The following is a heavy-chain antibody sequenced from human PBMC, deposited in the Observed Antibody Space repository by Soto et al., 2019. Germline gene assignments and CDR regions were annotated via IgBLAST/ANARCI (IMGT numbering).Heavy chain of an antibody. D-gene: IGHD4-4*01. CDR3: VKDTPSLRNYIRDAFDI. V-gene: IGHV3-64D*08. CDR1: GFTFSSYA. Sequence: GGSLRLSCSASGFTFSSYAMHWVRQAPGKGLEYVSVISSNGGSTYYADSVKGRFTISRDNSKNTLYLQMSSLRAEDTAVYYCVKDTPSLRNYIRDAFDIWGQGTMVTVSS. J-gene: IGHJ3*02. CDR2: ISSNGGST.